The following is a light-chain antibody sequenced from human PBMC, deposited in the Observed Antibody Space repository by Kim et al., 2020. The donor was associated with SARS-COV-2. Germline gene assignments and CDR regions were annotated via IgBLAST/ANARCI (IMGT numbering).Light chain of an antibody. V-gene: IGKV3-20*01. CDR3: QQYGDSPMT. Sequence: SPGERATLSCRASQSIRSNLLAWDQQKPGQAPRLLNYSASTRSTGIPDRCSSSGSGTVFTLISNRLEPEDLAVYYCQQYGDSPMTFGQGTKVDIK. CDR1: QSIRSNL. CDR2: SAS. J-gene: IGKJ1*01.